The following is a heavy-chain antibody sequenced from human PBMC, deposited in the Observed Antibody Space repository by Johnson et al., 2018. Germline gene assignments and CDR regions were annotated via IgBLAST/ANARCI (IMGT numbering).Heavy chain of an antibody. J-gene: IGHJ3*02. CDR3: AKARRLFRWDDAFDI. CDR2: ISWNSGSI. CDR1: GFTFDDYA. V-gene: IGHV3-9*01. Sequence: VQLVQSGGGLVQPGRSLRLSCAASGFTFDDYAMHWVRQAPGKGLEWVSGISWNSGSIGYADSVKGRFTISSDNAKNSLYLQRNSLRAEDTAVHYCAKARRLFRWDDAFDICGQGTMGIVSS. D-gene: IGHD3-22*01.